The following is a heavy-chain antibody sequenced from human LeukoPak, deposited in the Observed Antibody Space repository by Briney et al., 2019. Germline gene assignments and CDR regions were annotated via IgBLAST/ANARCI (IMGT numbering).Heavy chain of an antibody. J-gene: IGHJ4*02. Sequence: NPSETLSLTCTVSGGSISSYYWSWIRQPPGKGLEWIGYIYYSGSTNYNPSLKSRVTISVDTSKNQFSLKLSSVTAADTAVYYCARDLGAAAGIDYWGQGTLVTVSS. CDR1: GGSISSYY. CDR3: ARDLGAAAGIDY. CDR2: IYYSGST. V-gene: IGHV4-59*01. D-gene: IGHD6-13*01.